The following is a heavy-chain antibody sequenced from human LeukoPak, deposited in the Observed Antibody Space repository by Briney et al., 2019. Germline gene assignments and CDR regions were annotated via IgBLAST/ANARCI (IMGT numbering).Heavy chain of an antibody. Sequence: GGSLRLSCGASGFTFSNYAMSWVRQAPGKGLEWVSAITGGGRSTYYADSAKGRFTISRDNSKNTLYLQMNSLRTEDTAVYYCAKWGDYDVLTGYYVSDYWGQGTLVTVSS. CDR3: AKWGDYDVLTGYYVSDY. J-gene: IGHJ4*02. CDR1: GFTFSNYA. CDR2: ITGGGRST. V-gene: IGHV3-23*01. D-gene: IGHD3-9*01.